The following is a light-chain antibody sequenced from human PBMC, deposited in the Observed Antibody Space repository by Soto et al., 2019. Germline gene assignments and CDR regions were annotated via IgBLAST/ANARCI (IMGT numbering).Light chain of an antibody. Sequence: GASSDVGGYNYVSWYQQHPGKAPKLMIYDVSQRPSGVPDRFSGSKSGNTASLTISGLQSEDEADYYCCSYAGSYTYVFGTGTKSPS. CDR3: CSYAGSYTYV. CDR2: DVS. V-gene: IGLV2-11*01. J-gene: IGLJ1*01. CDR1: SSDVGGYNY.